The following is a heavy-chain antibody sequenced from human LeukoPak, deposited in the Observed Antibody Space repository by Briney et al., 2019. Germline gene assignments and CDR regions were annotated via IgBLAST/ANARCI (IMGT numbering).Heavy chain of an antibody. J-gene: IGHJ4*02. CDR2: ISSSSSYT. D-gene: IGHD2-2*01. CDR3: AKSSIVVVPAATYFDY. V-gene: IGHV3-11*03. Sequence: GGSLRLSCAASGFTFSTSWMNWIRQAPGKGLEWVSYISSSSSYTNYADSVKGRFTISRDNAKNSLYLQMNSLRAEDTAVYYCAKSSIVVVPAATYFDYWGQGTLVTVSS. CDR1: GFTFSTSW.